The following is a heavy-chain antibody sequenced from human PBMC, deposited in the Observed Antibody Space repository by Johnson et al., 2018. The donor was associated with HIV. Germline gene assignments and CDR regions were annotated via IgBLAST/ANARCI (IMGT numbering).Heavy chain of an antibody. CDR1: GFTFSSFE. J-gene: IGHJ3*02. V-gene: IGHV3-13*01. D-gene: IGHD6-13*01. Sequence: VQLVESGGGLVQPGGSLRLSCAASGFTFSSFEMHWVRLATGKSLEWVSAIGTAGDTYYPGSVKGRFTISRDNSKNTLYLQMNSLRAEDTAVYYCASSRRGQQLVPLAFDIWGQGTMVTVSS. CDR3: ASSRRGQQLVPLAFDI. CDR2: IGTAGDT.